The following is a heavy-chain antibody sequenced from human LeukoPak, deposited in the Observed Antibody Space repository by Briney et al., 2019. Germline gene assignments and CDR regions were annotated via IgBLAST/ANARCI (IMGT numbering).Heavy chain of an antibody. J-gene: IGHJ5*02. D-gene: IGHD6-13*01. Sequence: GASVKASCKASGYTFTAFYMHWVRQAPGQGLEWMGWINPNSGATNYAQKFQGRVTMTRDTSISTAYMELSRLRSDDTAVYYCARAHLIAAAGYNWFDPWGQGTLVTVSS. CDR1: GYTFTAFY. CDR3: ARAHLIAAAGYNWFDP. CDR2: INPNSGAT. V-gene: IGHV1-2*02.